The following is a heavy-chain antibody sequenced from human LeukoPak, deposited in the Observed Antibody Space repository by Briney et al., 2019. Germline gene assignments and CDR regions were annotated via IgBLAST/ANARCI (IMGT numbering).Heavy chain of an antibody. CDR2: ISGNGGNT. CDR1: GFTFSNYD. V-gene: IGHV3-23*01. Sequence: GGSLRLSCAASGFTFSNYDMSWVRQAPGKGLEWVSAISGNGGNTYYADSVKGRFTISRDNSKNTLYLQMNGLRAEDTAVYYCAKGISVAEYFQHWGQGTLVTVSS. D-gene: IGHD6-19*01. CDR3: AKGISVAEYFQH. J-gene: IGHJ1*01.